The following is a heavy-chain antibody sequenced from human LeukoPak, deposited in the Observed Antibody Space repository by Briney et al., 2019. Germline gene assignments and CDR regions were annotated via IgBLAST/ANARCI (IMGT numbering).Heavy chain of an antibody. D-gene: IGHD5-12*01. CDR3: TGGRTGVGTVFDY. CDR2: IKQDGSEK. J-gene: IGHJ4*02. CDR1: GFTFSHYW. Sequence: PGGSLRLSCAASGFTFSHYWMSWVRQAPGKGLEWVANIKQDGSEKYYVDSVKGRFTISRDNAKNSLYLQMNSLRAEDTAVYYCTGGRTGVGTVFDYWGQGTLVTVSS. V-gene: IGHV3-7*04.